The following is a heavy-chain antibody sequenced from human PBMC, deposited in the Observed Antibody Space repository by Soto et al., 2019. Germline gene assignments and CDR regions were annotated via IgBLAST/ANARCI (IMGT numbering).Heavy chain of an antibody. Sequence: ASVKVSCKASGYTFTSYAMHWVRQAPGQRLEWMGWINAGNGNTKYSQKFQGRVTITRDTSASTAYMELSSLRSEDTAVYYCAIDSRMVVVVPAAPDDYWGQGTLVTVSS. J-gene: IGHJ4*02. V-gene: IGHV1-3*01. D-gene: IGHD2-2*01. CDR3: AIDSRMVVVVPAAPDDY. CDR1: GYTFTSYA. CDR2: INAGNGNT.